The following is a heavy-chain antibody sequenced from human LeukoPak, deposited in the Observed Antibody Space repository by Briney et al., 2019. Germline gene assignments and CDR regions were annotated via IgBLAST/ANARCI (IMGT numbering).Heavy chain of an antibody. J-gene: IGHJ3*02. D-gene: IGHD2-2*01. Sequence: GGSLRLSCAASGFTFSNAWMSWVRQAPGKGLEWVGRIKSKTDGGTTDYAAPVKGRITISRDDSKNTLYLQMNSLKTEDTAVYYCTTAKYQLLNDAFDIWGQGTMVTVSS. CDR3: TTAKYQLLNDAFDI. CDR2: IKSKTDGGTT. V-gene: IGHV3-15*01. CDR1: GFTFSNAW.